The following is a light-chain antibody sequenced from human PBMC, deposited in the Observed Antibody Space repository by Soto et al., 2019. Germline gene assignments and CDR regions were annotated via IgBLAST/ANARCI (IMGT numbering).Light chain of an antibody. V-gene: IGLV2-8*01. CDR2: EVS. Sequence: QSALTQPPSASGSPGQSVTISCTGTSSDVGGYNDVSWYQQHPGKAPKLMIYEVSKRPSGVPDRFSGSKSGNTASLTVSGLQAEDEADYYCSSYAGSNNLVFGGRTKVTVL. CDR3: SSYAGSNNLV. J-gene: IGLJ2*01. CDR1: SSDVGGYND.